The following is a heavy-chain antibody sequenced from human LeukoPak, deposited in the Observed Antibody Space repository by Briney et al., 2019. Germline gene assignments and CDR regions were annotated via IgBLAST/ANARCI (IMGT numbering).Heavy chain of an antibody. CDR1: GGSIISGGYY. D-gene: IGHD2-2*01. J-gene: IGHJ6*04. V-gene: IGHV4-31*03. CDR3: ARVPIVVVPAAIGVVYYYYGMDV. Sequence: PSQTLSLTCTVTGGSIISGGYYWSWIRQHPGKALEWIGYIYYSGSTYYNPSLKSRVTISVDTSKNQFSLKLSSVTAADTAVYYCARVPIVVVPAAIGVVYYYYGMDVWGKGTTVTVSS. CDR2: IYYSGST.